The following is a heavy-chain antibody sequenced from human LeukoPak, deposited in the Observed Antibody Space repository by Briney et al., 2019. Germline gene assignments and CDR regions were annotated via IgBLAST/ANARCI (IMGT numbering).Heavy chain of an antibody. CDR1: GGSISSSSYY. V-gene: IGHV4-39*01. CDR3: ARGYYDGRGHHFEY. CDR2: IYYSGNT. D-gene: IGHD3-22*01. Sequence: TSQTLSLTCTVSGGSISSSSYYWGWIRQPPGKGLEWIGSIYYSGNTYYNPALKSRVTISVDASKKQFSLRLSSVTAADTAVYYCARGYYDGRGHHFEYWGQGTLVTVSS. J-gene: IGHJ4*02.